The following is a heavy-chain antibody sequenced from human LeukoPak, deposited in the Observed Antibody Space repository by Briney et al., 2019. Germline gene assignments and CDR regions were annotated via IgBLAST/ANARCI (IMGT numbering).Heavy chain of an antibody. CDR3: ARADRYCSGGSCYSDY. CDR2: IKQDGSEK. V-gene: IGHV3-7*05. J-gene: IGHJ4*02. D-gene: IGHD2-15*01. CDR1: GFTFSSYW. Sequence: GGSLRLSCAASGFTFSSYWMSWVRQAPGKGLEWVANIKQDGSEKYYVDSVKGRFTISRDNAKNSLYLQMNSLRAEDTAVYYCARADRYCSGGSCYSDYWGQGTLVTVSP.